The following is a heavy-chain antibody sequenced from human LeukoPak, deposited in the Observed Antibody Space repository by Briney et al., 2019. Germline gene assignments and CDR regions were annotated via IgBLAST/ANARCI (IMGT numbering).Heavy chain of an antibody. J-gene: IGHJ4*02. Sequence: GGSLRLSCAASGFTFSSYAMSWVRQAPGKGLEWVSAISGSGGSTYYADSVKGRFIISRDNSKNTLYVQMNSLRAEDTAVYYCAKDRRDTAMISYYFDYWGQGTLVTVSS. CDR1: GFTFSSYA. CDR2: ISGSGGST. V-gene: IGHV3-23*01. D-gene: IGHD5-18*01. CDR3: AKDRRDTAMISYYFDY.